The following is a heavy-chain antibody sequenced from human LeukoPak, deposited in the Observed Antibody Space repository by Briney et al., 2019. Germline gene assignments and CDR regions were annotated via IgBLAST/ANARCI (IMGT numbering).Heavy chain of an antibody. CDR3: ARHGDSACSSTSCYGQVDY. J-gene: IGHJ4*02. CDR1: GYKFTSYW. CDR2: VYPSDSDT. Sequence: GESLKISCKGSGYKFTSYWIGWVRQMPGKGLEWMGIVYPSDSDTRYSPSFQGQVTISLDKSISTAYLQWRSLKASDTAMYYCARHGDSACSSTSCYGQVDYWGQGTLVTVSS. V-gene: IGHV5-51*01. D-gene: IGHD2-2*01.